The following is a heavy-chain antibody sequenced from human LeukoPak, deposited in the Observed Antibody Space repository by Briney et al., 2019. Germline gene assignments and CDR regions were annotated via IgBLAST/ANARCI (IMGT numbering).Heavy chain of an antibody. V-gene: IGHV3-21*01. Sequence: GGSLRLSCSASGFTFTDYSMSWVRQAPGKGLEWVSTISSVSAYIYYADSVKGRFTISRDNAKNSLHLQMTSLRAEDTAVYFCAREGGTRDFYYYMDVWGKGTTVTVSS. CDR3: AREGGTRDFYYYMDV. CDR2: ISSVSAYI. J-gene: IGHJ6*03. D-gene: IGHD2-2*01. CDR1: GFTFTDYS.